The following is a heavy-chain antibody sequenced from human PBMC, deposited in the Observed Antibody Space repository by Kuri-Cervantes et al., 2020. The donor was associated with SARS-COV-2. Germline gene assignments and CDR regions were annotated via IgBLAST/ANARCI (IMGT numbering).Heavy chain of an antibody. V-gene: IGHV4-61*01. CDR2: IYYSGST. Sequence: SETLSLTCTVSGGSISSSSYYWGWIRQPPGKGLEWIGYIYYSGSTNYNPSLKSRVTISVDTSKNQFSLKLSSVTAADTAVYYCARDGDYGDYGNAFDIWGQGTTVTVSS. J-gene: IGHJ3*02. CDR3: ARDGDYGDYGNAFDI. D-gene: IGHD4-17*01. CDR1: GGSISSSSYY.